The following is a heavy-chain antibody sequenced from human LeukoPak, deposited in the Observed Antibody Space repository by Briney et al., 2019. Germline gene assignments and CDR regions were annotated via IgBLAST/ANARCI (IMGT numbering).Heavy chain of an antibody. D-gene: IGHD2-15*01. J-gene: IGHJ4*02. Sequence: GSLRLSCSASGFTFSSYAMHWVRQAPVQGLEYVSAISSNGGSTYYADSVKGRFTISRDNSKNTLYLQMSSLRAEDTAVYYCVKGTRYCSGGSCLDDYWGQGTLVTVSS. CDR1: GFTFSSYA. V-gene: IGHV3-64D*06. CDR3: VKGTRYCSGGSCLDDY. CDR2: ISSNGGST.